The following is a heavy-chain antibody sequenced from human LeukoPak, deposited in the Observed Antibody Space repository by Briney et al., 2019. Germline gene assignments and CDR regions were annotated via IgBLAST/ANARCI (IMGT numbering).Heavy chain of an antibody. Sequence: GGSLRLSCGASGFTFSSYAMSWVRQAPGKGLEWVSVISGSGADTYYADSVKGRSTISRDNSKNTLYLQVNSLRAEDTAVYYCVKEGGSSWYYFDYWGQGTLVTVSS. D-gene: IGHD6-13*01. CDR1: GFTFSSYA. CDR3: VKEGGSSWYYFDY. V-gene: IGHV3-23*01. CDR2: ISGSGADT. J-gene: IGHJ4*02.